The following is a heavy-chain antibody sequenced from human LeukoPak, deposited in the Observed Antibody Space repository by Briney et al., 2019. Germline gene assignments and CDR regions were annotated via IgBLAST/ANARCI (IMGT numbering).Heavy chain of an antibody. CDR3: ARHEAAMVPFNY. CDR1: GGSISSYY. V-gene: IGHV4-59*08. Sequence: SETLSLTCTVSGGSISSYYWSWIRQPPGKGLEWIGYIYYSGSTNYNPSLKSRVTISVDTSKNQFSLKLSSVTAADTAVYYCARHEAAMVPFNYWGQGTLVTVSS. J-gene: IGHJ4*02. CDR2: IYYSGST. D-gene: IGHD5-18*01.